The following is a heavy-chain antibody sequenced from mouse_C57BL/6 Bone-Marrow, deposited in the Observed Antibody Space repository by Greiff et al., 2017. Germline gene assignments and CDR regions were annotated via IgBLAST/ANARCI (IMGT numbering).Heavy chain of an antibody. J-gene: IGHJ3*01. Sequence: EVKLVESGGGLVKPGGSLKLSCAASGFTFSDYGMHWVRQAPEKGLERVAYISSGSSTIYYADTVKGRFTISRDNAKNTLFLQMTSLRSEDTAMYYCARPYDGYGWFAYWGPGTLVTVSA. V-gene: IGHV5-17*01. CDR2: ISSGSSTI. CDR1: GFTFSDYG. D-gene: IGHD2-3*01. CDR3: ARPYDGYGWFAY.